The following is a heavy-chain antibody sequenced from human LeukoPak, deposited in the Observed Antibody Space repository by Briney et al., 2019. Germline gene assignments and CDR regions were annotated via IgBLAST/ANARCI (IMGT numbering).Heavy chain of an antibody. D-gene: IGHD3-10*01. V-gene: IGHV1-8*01. Sequence: VASVKVSCKASGYTFTSHDINWVRQATGQGLEWMGWMNPNSGNTGYAQKFQGWVTMTRDTSISTAYMELSRLRSDDTAVYYCARAPHYYGSGSYWDDAFDIWGQGTMVTVSS. CDR1: GYTFTSHD. CDR3: ARAPHYYGSGSYWDDAFDI. J-gene: IGHJ3*02. CDR2: MNPNSGNT.